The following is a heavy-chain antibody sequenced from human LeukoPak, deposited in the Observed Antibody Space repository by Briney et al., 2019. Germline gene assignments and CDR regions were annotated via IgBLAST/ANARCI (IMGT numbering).Heavy chain of an antibody. CDR1: GFTFSSYA. CDR3: AKYYYSGDSPFDC. CDR2: ISANSGST. D-gene: IGHD2-21*02. V-gene: IGHV3-23*01. J-gene: IGHJ4*02. Sequence: PGGSLRLSCAASGFTFSSYAMTWVRQAPGKGLEWVSAISANSGSTYYADSVRGRFTISRDNSKNTLDLQMSSLRAEDTAIYYCAKYYYSGDSPFDCWGQGTLVTVSS.